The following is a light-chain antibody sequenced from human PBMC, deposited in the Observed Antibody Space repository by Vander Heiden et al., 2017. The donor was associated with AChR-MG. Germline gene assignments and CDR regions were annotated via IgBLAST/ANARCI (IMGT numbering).Light chain of an antibody. Sequence: QSALTQPASVSESPGQSTNISCTGTTSDVGGYNYVSWYQQHPGKAPKLMIYDVSDRPSGISNRFSGSKSGNTASLTISGLQAEDEGDYYCSSYTSSSTLLFGGGTKLTVL. J-gene: IGLJ2*01. V-gene: IGLV2-14*03. CDR1: TSDVGGYNY. CDR3: SSYTSSSTLL. CDR2: DVS.